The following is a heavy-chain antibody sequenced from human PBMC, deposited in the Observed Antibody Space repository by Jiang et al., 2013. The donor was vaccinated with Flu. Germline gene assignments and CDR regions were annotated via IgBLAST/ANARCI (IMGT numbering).Heavy chain of an antibody. CDR1: GYSFTSYW. CDR3: ARRGGGASSGGEDAFDI. D-gene: IGHD3-10*01. J-gene: IGHJ3*02. V-gene: IGHV5-51*01. CDR2: IYPGDSDT. Sequence: SCKGSGYSFTSYWIGWVRQMPGKGLEWMGIIYPGDSDTRYSPSFQGQVTISADKSISTAYLQWSSLKASDTAMYYCARRGGGASSGGEDAFDIWGQGTMVTVSS.